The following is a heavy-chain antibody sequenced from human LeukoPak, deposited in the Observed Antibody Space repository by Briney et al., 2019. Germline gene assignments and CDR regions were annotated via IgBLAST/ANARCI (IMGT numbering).Heavy chain of an antibody. CDR2: INPSGGST. J-gene: IGHJ3*02. V-gene: IGHV1-46*03. Sequence: ASVKVSCRASGYTFTSYYMHWVRQAPGQGLEWMGIINPSGGSTSYAQKFQGRVTMTRDTSTSTVYMELSSLRSEDTAVYYCARQGSDTDAFDIWGQGTMVTVSS. CDR1: GYTFTSYY. CDR3: ARQGSDTDAFDI. D-gene: IGHD2-2*02.